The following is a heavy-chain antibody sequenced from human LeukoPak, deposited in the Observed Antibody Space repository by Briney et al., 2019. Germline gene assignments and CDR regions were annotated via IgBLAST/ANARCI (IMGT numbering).Heavy chain of an antibody. V-gene: IGHV3-74*01. J-gene: IGHJ4*02. Sequence: GGSLRLSCAASGFTFSSYWMHWVRHAPGKGLVWVSRINSDGSSTSYADSVKGRFTISRDNAKNTLYLQMNSLRAEDTAVYYCARENRYSSSWDFDYWGQGTLVTVSS. CDR3: ARENRYSSSWDFDY. CDR1: GFTFSSYW. CDR2: INSDGSST. D-gene: IGHD6-13*01.